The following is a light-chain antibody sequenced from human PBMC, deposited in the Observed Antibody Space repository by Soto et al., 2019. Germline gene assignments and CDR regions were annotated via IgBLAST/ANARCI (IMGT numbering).Light chain of an antibody. CDR1: QNINNF. V-gene: IGKV1-39*01. J-gene: IGKJ2*01. CDR3: QQSYNKPLLYT. Sequence: IQMTQAPSSLSASVGDRVTITCRSSQNINNFLNWYQQKPGEAPKLLIFAASHLQSGVPSRFTGRGSGTDFTLTISSVQPEDFATYDCQQSYNKPLLYTFGQGTKLEIK. CDR2: AAS.